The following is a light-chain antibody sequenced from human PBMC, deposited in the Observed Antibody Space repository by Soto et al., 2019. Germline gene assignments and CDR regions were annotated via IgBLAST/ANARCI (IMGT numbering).Light chain of an antibody. CDR1: SSDVGGYDY. Sequence: QSALTQPASVSGSPGQSITISCTGTSSDVGGYDYVSWYQQHPGKAPKLMIYEVSNRPSGVSNRVSGSKSGNTASLTISGLQAEDETDYYCSSYTNSSTFVFGTGTKLTVL. CDR2: EVS. CDR3: SSYTNSSTFV. V-gene: IGLV2-14*01. J-gene: IGLJ1*01.